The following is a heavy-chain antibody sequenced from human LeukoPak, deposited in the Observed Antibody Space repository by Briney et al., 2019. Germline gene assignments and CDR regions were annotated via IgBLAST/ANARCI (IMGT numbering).Heavy chain of an antibody. CDR1: GFTVSSNY. J-gene: IGHJ4*02. V-gene: IGHV3-53*01. CDR3: ARDWSHRCFDY. CDR2: IYSGGST. Sequence: GGSLRLSCAASGFTVSSNYMSGVRQAPGKGLEWVSVIYSGGSTYYADSVKGRFTISRDNSKNTLYLQMNSLRAEDTAVYYCARDWSHRCFDYWGQGTLVTVSS. D-gene: IGHD3-3*01.